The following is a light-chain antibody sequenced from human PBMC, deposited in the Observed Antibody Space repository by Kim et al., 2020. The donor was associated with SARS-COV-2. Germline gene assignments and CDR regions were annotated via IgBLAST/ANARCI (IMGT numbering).Light chain of an antibody. Sequence: GQGATISCTGSSTDVGNYSSVSCYQQHPGKDPKLMIYEVTKRPSGGPDRFSGSKSGNTASLTVSGLQAEDEAEYYCSSYAGSNNYVSGTGTKVTVL. CDR3: SSYAGSNNYV. CDR1: STDVGNYSS. CDR2: EVT. J-gene: IGLJ1*01. V-gene: IGLV2-8*01.